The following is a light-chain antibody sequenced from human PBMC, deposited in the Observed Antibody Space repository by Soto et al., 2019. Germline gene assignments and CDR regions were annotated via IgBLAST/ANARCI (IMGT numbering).Light chain of an antibody. J-gene: IGKJ1*01. CDR1: KSVSSY. CDR3: QQYGSSLT. CDR2: GAS. Sequence: EIVLTQSPGTLSLSPGERATLSCRASKSVSSYLAWYQQKSGQAPRLLIYGASSRASGVPDRFSGGGSGTDFTLTISRVEPEDCAVYDGQQYGSSLTFGQGTMVEIK. V-gene: IGKV3-20*01.